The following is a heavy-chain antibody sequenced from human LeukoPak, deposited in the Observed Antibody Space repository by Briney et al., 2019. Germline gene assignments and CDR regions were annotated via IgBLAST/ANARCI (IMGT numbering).Heavy chain of an antibody. CDR3: ARGYGLAAGTEFYDY. V-gene: IGHV1-8*01. CDR2: MNPNSGNT. Sequence: GASVKVSCKASGYTFTSYDINSVRHATGQGLEWMGWMNPNSGNTGYAQKFQGRVTMTRNTSISTAYMELSSLRSEDTAVYYCARGYGLAAGTEFYDYWGQGTLVTVSS. J-gene: IGHJ4*02. D-gene: IGHD6-13*01. CDR1: GYTFTSYD.